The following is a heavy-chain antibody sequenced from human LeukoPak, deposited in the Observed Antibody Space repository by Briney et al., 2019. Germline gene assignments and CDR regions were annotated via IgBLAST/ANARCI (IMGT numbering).Heavy chain of an antibody. V-gene: IGHV1-18*01. CDR3: VLLWFGELFWFDP. D-gene: IGHD3-10*01. CDR2: ISAYNGNT. CDR1: GYTFTSYG. Sequence: RASVKVSCKASGYTFTSYGISWVRQAPGQGLEWMGWISAYNGNTNYAQKLQGRVTMTTDTSTSTAYMELRSLRSDDTAVYYCVLLWFGELFWFDPWGQGTLVTVSS. J-gene: IGHJ5*02.